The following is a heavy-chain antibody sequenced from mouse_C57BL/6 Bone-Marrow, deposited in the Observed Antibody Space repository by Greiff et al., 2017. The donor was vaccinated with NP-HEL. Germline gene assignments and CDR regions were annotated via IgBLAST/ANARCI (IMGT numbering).Heavy chain of an antibody. CDR1: GFTFSDYG. V-gene: IGHV5-17*01. CDR3: AGGGLYYFDY. D-gene: IGHD3-1*01. J-gene: IGHJ2*01. Sequence: EVKLMESGGGLVKPGGSLKLSCAASGFTFSDYGMHWVRQAPEKGLEWVAYISSGSSTIYYADTVKGRFTISRDNAKNTLFLQMTSLRSEDTAMYYFAGGGLYYFDYWGQGTTLTVSS. CDR2: ISSGSSTI.